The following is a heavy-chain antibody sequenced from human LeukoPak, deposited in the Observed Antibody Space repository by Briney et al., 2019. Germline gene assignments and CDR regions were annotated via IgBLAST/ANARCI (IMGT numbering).Heavy chain of an antibody. CDR2: IYYSGST. CDR1: GGSISSYY. D-gene: IGHD5-12*01. CDR3: ARLVIVGSAADAFDI. J-gene: IGHJ3*02. Sequence: SETLSLTCTVSGGSISSYYWSWIRQPPGKGLEWIAYIYYSGSTNYNPSLKSRVTISVDTSKNQFSLKLSSVTAADTAVYYCARLVIVGSAADAFDIWGQGTMVTVSS. V-gene: IGHV4-59*08.